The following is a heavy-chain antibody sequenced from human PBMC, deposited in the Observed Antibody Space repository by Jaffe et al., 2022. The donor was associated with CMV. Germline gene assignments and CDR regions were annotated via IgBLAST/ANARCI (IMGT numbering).Heavy chain of an antibody. CDR3: AKARDIAGLDY. V-gene: IGHV3-30*18. CDR1: GFTFSSYG. CDR2: ISYDGSNK. D-gene: IGHD5-12*01. J-gene: IGHJ4*02. Sequence: QVQLVESGGGVVQPGRSLRLSCAASGFTFSSYGMHWVRQAPGKGLEWVAVISYDGSNKYYADSVKGRFTISRDNSKNTLYLQMNSLRAEDTAVYYCAKARDIAGLDYWGQGTLVTVSS.